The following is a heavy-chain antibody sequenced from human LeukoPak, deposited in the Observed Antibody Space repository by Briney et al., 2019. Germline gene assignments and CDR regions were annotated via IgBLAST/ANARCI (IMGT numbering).Heavy chain of an antibody. CDR2: IYTSGRT. V-gene: IGHV4-4*07. CDR1: PGSVRSYY. D-gene: IGHD3-22*01. Sequence: PSETLSLTCTVSPGSVRSYYWSWIRQPAGKGLEWIGQIYTSGRTDYSPSLKSRVTMSVDTSKNQFSLRLSSVTAADTAVYFCARTPIYYYDNSGYYNWGQGTLVTVSS. J-gene: IGHJ4*02. CDR3: ARTPIYYYDNSGYYN.